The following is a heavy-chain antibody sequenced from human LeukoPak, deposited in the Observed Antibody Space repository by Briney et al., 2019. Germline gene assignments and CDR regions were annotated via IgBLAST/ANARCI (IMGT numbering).Heavy chain of an antibody. Sequence: QPGGSLRLSCAASGFTFSSYAMHWVRQAPGKGLEWVAVISYDGSNKYYADSVKGRFTISRDNSKNTLYLQMNSLRAEDTAVYYCAKAAGGSTLYFDYWGQGTLVTVSS. CDR1: GFTFSSYA. CDR2: ISYDGSNK. J-gene: IGHJ4*02. CDR3: AKAAGGSTLYFDY. V-gene: IGHV3-30-3*01. D-gene: IGHD3-16*01.